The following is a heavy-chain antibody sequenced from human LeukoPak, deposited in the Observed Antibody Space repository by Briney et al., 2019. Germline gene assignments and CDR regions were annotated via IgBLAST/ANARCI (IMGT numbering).Heavy chain of an antibody. CDR1: GGSISSGGYS. D-gene: IGHD3-16*02. CDR3: ARSRPYYDYVWGSYRRNVFDI. Sequence: SQTLSLTCAVSGGSISSGGYSWSWIRQPPGKGLEWIGYVYHSGSTNYNPSLKSRVTISVDTSKNQFSLKLSSVTAADTAVYSCARSRPYYDYVWGSYRRNVFDIWGQGTMVTVSS. V-gene: IGHV4-30-2*01. CDR2: VYHSGST. J-gene: IGHJ3*02.